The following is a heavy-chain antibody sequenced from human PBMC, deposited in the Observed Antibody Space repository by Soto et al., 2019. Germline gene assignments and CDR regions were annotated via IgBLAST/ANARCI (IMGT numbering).Heavy chain of an antibody. J-gene: IGHJ4*02. Sequence: EVQLVESGGGLVKPGGSLRLSYAASGFTFSSYSMNWVRQAPGKGLEWVSSISSSSSYIYYADSVKGRFTISRDNAKNSLYLQMNSLRAEDTAVYYCARVLYDILTGYPEFDYWGQGTLVTVSS. CDR2: ISSSSSYI. V-gene: IGHV3-21*01. CDR3: ARVLYDILTGYPEFDY. D-gene: IGHD3-9*01. CDR1: GFTFSSYS.